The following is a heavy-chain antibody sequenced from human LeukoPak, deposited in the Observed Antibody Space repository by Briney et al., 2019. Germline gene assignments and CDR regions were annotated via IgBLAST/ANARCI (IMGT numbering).Heavy chain of an antibody. CDR1: GFTIGKSD. V-gene: IGHV3-23*01. Sequence: QSGGSLRLSCATSGFTIGKSDMAWVRQAPGKGLEWVSAISGSGDSTYFADSVKGRFTISRDNSKNTLYLQMNSLRAEDTAVYYCAKIDTGYYDFWSAFDPWGQGTLVTVSS. CDR3: AKIDTGYYDFWSAFDP. D-gene: IGHD3-3*01. CDR2: ISGSGDST. J-gene: IGHJ5*02.